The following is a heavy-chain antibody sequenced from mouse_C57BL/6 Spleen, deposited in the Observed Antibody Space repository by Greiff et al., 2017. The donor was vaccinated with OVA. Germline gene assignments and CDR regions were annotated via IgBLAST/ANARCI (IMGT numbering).Heavy chain of an antibody. V-gene: IGHV1-55*01. D-gene: IGHD1-1*01. CDR3: ARYYYGSSYNY. J-gene: IGHJ2*01. Sequence: VQLQQPWAELVKPGASVKMSCKASGYTFTSYWITWVKQRPGQGLEWIGDIYPGSGSTNYNEKFKSKATLTVDTSSSTAYMQLSSLTSEDSAVYYCARYYYGSSYNYWGQGTTLTVSS. CDR2: IYPGSGST. CDR1: GYTFTSYW.